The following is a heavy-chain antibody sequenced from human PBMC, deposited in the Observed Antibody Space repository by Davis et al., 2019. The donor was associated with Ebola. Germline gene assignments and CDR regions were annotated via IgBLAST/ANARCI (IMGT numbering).Heavy chain of an antibody. Sequence: PGGSLRLSCAASGFTFSSYSMNWVRQAPGKGLEWVSSISSSSSYIYYAASVKGRFAISRDNAKNSLYLQMNSLRAEDTAVYYCARERALGGYGHGMDVWGQGTTVTVSS. CDR1: GFTFSSYS. CDR2: ISSSSSYI. V-gene: IGHV3-21*01. CDR3: ARERALGGYGHGMDV. J-gene: IGHJ6*02. D-gene: IGHD5-12*01.